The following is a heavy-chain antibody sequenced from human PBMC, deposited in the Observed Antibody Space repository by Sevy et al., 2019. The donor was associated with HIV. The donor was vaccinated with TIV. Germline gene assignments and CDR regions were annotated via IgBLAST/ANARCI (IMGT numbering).Heavy chain of an antibody. Sequence: GGSLRLSCTASGFPFGSYEMNWVRQAPGKGLEWVSYISNSGSAKYYSDSVRGRFTISRDNAKNSLYLQMNSLRAEETAVDYCARDLPPSATTVAHFDYWGRGTLVTVSS. CDR1: GFPFGSYE. D-gene: IGHD4-17*01. CDR3: ARDLPPSATTVAHFDY. V-gene: IGHV3-48*03. CDR2: ISNSGSAK. J-gene: IGHJ4*02.